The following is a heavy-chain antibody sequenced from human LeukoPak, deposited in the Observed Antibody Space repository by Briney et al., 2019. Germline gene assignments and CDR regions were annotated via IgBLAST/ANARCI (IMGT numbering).Heavy chain of an antibody. CDR2: INTNTGNP. CDR1: GYTFTSYA. J-gene: IGHJ4*02. Sequence: ASVKVSCKASGYTFTSYATNWVRQAPGQGLEWMGWINTNTGNPTYAQGFTGRFVFSLDTSVSTAYLQISGLKPEDTAVYYCARQGPGDCSSTRCYGVGSWGQGTLVIVSS. D-gene: IGHD2-2*01. V-gene: IGHV7-4-1*02. CDR3: ARQGPGDCSSTRCYGVGS.